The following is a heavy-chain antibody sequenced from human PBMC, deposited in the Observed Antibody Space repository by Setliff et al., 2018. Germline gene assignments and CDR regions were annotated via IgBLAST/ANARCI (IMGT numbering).Heavy chain of an antibody. CDR1: GASISDYH. Sequence: PSETLSLTCTVSGASISDYHWTWIRQPAGKELEWIGRVSASGSTTYNPSLKSRVTMSVDTSRNQTSLNLTSVTAADTAMYYCARERTIFGILVISGWFDPWSQGTVVTVSS. CDR2: VSASGST. CDR3: ARERTIFGILVISGWFDP. V-gene: IGHV4-4*07. J-gene: IGHJ5*02. D-gene: IGHD3-3*01.